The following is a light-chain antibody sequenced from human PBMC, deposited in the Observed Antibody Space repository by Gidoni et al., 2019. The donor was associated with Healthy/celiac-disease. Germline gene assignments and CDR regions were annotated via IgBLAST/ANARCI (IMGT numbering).Light chain of an antibody. CDR3: QQANSFSIT. J-gene: IGKJ5*01. CDR1: QGISSW. V-gene: IGKV1-12*01. CDR2: AAS. Sequence: DSQMTQSPSSVSASVGDRVTITCRASQGISSWLAWYQKKPGKAPNLLIYAASSVQSGVPSRFSGSGSGTDFTLTISSLQPEDFATYYCQQANSFSITFGQGTRLEIK.